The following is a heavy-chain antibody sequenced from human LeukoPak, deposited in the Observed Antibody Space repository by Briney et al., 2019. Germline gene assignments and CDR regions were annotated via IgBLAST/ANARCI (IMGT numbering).Heavy chain of an antibody. CDR3: ARLFGRDYYDSSGYYLWEGFDY. V-gene: IGHV4-38-2*01. J-gene: IGHJ4*02. CDR1: GYSISSGYY. CDR2: IYPSGST. Sequence: PSETLSLTCAVSGYSISSGYYWGWIRPPPGKGLEGIGSIYPSGSTYYNPSLKRRVTISGDTSKNQFSLKLSSVTAADPAVYYCARLFGRDYYDSSGYYLWEGFDYWGQGTLVTVSS. D-gene: IGHD3-22*01.